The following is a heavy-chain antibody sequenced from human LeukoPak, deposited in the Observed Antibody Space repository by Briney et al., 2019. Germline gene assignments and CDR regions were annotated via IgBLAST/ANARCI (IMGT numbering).Heavy chain of an antibody. CDR2: IYQSGST. Sequence: SETLSLTCTVSNYSISSGYYWGWIRQPPGKGLEFIGSIYQSGSTYYNPSLESRVTISVDTSKNQFSLKLSSVTAADTAVYYCAREQRVLDYWGQGTLVTVSS. V-gene: IGHV4-38-2*02. D-gene: IGHD1-1*01. CDR3: AREQRVLDY. CDR1: NYSISSGYY. J-gene: IGHJ4*02.